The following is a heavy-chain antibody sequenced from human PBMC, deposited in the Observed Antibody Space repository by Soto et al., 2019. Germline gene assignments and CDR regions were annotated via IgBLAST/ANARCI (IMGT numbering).Heavy chain of an antibody. CDR1: GFILSDCA. CDR2: ISSSSSVI. V-gene: IGHV3-48*01. J-gene: IGHJ6*03. D-gene: IGHD7-27*01. CDR3: ARDLSWGSNWYYYLDV. Sequence: EVQLVESGGGLVQPGGSLRLSCATSGFILSDCAMNWVRQAPGKGLEWVSYISSSSSVIDYADSVKGRFTVSRDNARNSLYIQMNSLRAEDTAVYYCARDLSWGSNWYYYLDVWGKGTTFTVSS.